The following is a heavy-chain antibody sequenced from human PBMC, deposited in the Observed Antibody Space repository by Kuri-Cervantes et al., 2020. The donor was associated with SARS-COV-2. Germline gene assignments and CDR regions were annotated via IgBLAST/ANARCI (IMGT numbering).Heavy chain of an antibody. CDR1: GFTFSSYS. Sequence: GESLKISCAASGFTFSSYSMNWVRQAPGKGLEWVSYISSSSSTIYYADSVKGRFTISRDNAKNSRYLQMNSLRDEDTAVYYCARYYSSWVFDYWGQGTLVTVSS. CDR2: ISSSSSTI. V-gene: IGHV3-48*02. J-gene: IGHJ4*02. CDR3: ARYYSSWVFDY. D-gene: IGHD6-13*01.